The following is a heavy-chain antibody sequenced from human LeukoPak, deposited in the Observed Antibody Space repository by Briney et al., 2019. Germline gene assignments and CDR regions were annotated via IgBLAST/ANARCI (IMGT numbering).Heavy chain of an antibody. CDR1: GGSISSSSYY. CDR3: ARADGSGSYYKEDAFDI. J-gene: IGHJ3*02. V-gene: IGHV4-39*07. Sequence: SETLSLTCTVSGGSISSSSYYWGWIRQPPGKGLEWIGSIYYSGSTCYNPSLKSRVTISVDTSKNQFSLKLSSVTAADTAVYYCARADGSGSYYKEDAFDIWGQGTMVTVSS. CDR2: IYYSGST. D-gene: IGHD3-10*01.